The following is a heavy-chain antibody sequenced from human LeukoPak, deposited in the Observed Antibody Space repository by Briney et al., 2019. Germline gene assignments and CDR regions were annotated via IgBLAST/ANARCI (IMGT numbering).Heavy chain of an antibody. CDR2: TYYRSKWYN. J-gene: IGHJ4*02. CDR1: GDSVSSNSAA. CDR3: ARTYSRGWDFES. Sequence: SQTLSLTCAISGDSVSSNSAAWNWIRQSPSRGLEWLGRTYYRSKWYNDYALSAKSRISINPDTSKKQFSLQLNSVTPEDTAVYYCARTYSRGWDFESWGQGTLVTVSS. V-gene: IGHV6-1*01. D-gene: IGHD6-19*01.